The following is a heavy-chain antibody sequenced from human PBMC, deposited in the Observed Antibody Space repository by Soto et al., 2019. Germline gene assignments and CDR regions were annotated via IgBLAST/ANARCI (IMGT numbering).Heavy chain of an antibody. J-gene: IGHJ6*02. CDR3: ARDLYSSSSVSGQPGYYYYGMDL. V-gene: IGHV3-74*01. Sequence: GSLSVSCAASGFTSSRYWMHWVRKAPGKGLGWVSRINSDGSSTSYADSVKGRFTISRDNAKNTLYLQMNSLRAEDTAVYYCARDLYSSSSVSGQPGYYYYGMDLWGQGTTGTVSS. CDR1: GFTSSRYW. D-gene: IGHD6-6*01. CDR2: INSDGSST.